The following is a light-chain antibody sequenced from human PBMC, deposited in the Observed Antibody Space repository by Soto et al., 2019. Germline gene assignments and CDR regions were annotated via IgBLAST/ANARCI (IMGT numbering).Light chain of an antibody. V-gene: IGLV2-23*02. Sequence: QSALTQPASVSGSPGQSITISCTGTSSDVGNYNYVSWYQQYPGKAPKLLISDDTKRPSGVSDRFSGSKSGHTASLTISGLQPEDEADYYCCSYSSRSTLVFGGGTQVTVL. CDR1: SSDVGNYNY. CDR3: CSYSSRSTLV. J-gene: IGLJ2*01. CDR2: DDT.